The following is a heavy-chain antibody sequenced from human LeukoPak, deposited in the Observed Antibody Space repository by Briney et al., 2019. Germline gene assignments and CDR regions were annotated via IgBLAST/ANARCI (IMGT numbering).Heavy chain of an antibody. CDR1: GGSISSNNYY. CDR2: IYYTGSA. V-gene: IGHV4-39*01. Sequence: PSETLSLTCTVSGGSISSNNYYWGWVRQPPGKGLEWIGSIYYTGSAYYNPSLKSRVTISVDTSKNQFSLKLSSVTAADTAVYSWGRNRGSGGEDPLAPVPWG. D-gene: IGHD3-10*01. J-gene: IGHJ5*02. CDR3: GRNRGSGGEDPLAPVP.